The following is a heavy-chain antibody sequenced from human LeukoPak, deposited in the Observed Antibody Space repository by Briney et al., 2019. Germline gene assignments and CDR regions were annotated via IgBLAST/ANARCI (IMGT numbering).Heavy chain of an antibody. CDR2: NYYSGST. V-gene: IGHV4-59*01. CDR1: NGAMCSKY. J-gene: IGHJ6*02. CDR3: ARDSYGMEG. Sequence: SQTLPLTCIVWNGAMCSKYVGFVRRRPVKGLEWIGYNYYSGSTNYNPSLKSRVTISVDTSKNQFSLKLSSVTAADTAVYYCARDSYGMEGWGQGTTVTVSS.